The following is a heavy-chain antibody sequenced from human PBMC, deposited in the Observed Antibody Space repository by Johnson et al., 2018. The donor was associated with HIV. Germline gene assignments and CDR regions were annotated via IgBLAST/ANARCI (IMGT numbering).Heavy chain of an antibody. Sequence: QVQLVESGGGVVQPGRSLRLSCAASGFTFSSYGMHWVRQAPGKGLEWVAVIWYDGSNKYYADSVKGRFTISRDNSKNTLYLQMNSLRAEDTAVYYCATISVIPSRVNDAFDIWCQGTMVTVSS. J-gene: IGHJ3*02. CDR2: IWYDGSNK. CDR3: ATISVIPSRVNDAFDI. D-gene: IGHD3-16*02. CDR1: GFTFSSYG. V-gene: IGHV3-33*01.